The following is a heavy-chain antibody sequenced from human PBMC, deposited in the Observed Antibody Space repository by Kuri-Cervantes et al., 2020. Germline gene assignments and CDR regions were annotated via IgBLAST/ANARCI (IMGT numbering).Heavy chain of an antibody. V-gene: IGHV4-59*13. CDR3: ARGRSPYCSGGSCYPGGDYFDY. CDR1: GGSISNYY. Sequence: SETLSLTCTVSGGSISNYYWSWIRQSPGKGLEWIGCIHYTGSTSYNPSLNSRVTISLDTSKSQFSLRLSSVTAADTAVYYCARGRSPYCSGGSCYPGGDYFDYWGQGTLVTVSS. J-gene: IGHJ4*02. CDR2: IHYTGST. D-gene: IGHD2-15*01.